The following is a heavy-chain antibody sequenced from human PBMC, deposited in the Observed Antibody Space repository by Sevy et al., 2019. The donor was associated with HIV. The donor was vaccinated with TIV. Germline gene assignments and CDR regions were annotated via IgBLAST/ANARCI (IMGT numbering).Heavy chain of an antibody. Sequence: GGSLRLSCAASGFTFSSAWMSWVRLAPGKGLEWVGRIKSKTDGGTIDYAAPVKGRFTISREDSKNTLYLQMNSLKTEDTAVYYCITDPGYRGYDEEGLNYYYYGMDVWGQGTTVTVSS. CDR2: IKSKTDGGTI. V-gene: IGHV3-15*01. CDR1: GFTFSSAW. CDR3: ITDPGYRGYDEEGLNYYYYGMDV. D-gene: IGHD5-12*01. J-gene: IGHJ6*02.